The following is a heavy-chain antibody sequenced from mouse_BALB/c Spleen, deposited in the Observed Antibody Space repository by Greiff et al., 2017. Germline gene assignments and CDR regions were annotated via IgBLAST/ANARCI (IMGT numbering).Heavy chain of an antibody. CDR1: GFTFTDYY. V-gene: IGHV7-3*02. D-gene: IGHD1-1*02. J-gene: IGHJ2*01. Sequence: EVQVVESGGGLVQPGGSLRLSCATSGFTFTDYYMSWVRQPPGKALEWLGFIRNKANGYTTEYSASVKGRFTISRDNSQSILYLQMNTLRAEDSATYYCARDGVALDYWGQGTTLTVSS. CDR2: IRNKANGYTT. CDR3: ARDGVALDY.